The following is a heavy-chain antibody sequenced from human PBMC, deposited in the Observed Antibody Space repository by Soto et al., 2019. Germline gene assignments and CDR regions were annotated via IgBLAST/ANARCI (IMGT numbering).Heavy chain of an antibody. V-gene: IGHV3-30*19. J-gene: IGHJ1*01. D-gene: IGHD3-16*01. CDR3: ARWGTTGGLDV. CDR2: TSYDGSDK. CDR1: GFTFRSYV. Sequence: QVHLVESGGGVVQPGTSLRVSCVGSGFTFRSYVIHWVRQAPGKGLEWVALTSYDGSDKYYGDSVRGRFTISRDNSRNTVDLQKASLSPEDTAFYYCARWGTTGGLDVWGQGTLVSVSS.